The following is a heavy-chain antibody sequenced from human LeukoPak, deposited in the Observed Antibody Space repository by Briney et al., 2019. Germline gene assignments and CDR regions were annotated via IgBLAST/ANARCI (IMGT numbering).Heavy chain of an antibody. J-gene: IGHJ4*02. D-gene: IGHD3-10*01. Sequence: SETLSLTCTVSGGSISSYYWSWIRQPPGKGLEWIGYIYYSGSTNYNPSLKSRVTISVDTSKNQFSLKLSSVTAADTAVYYCARDLPHSSAVWGQGTLVTVSS. CDR3: ARDLPHSSAV. CDR2: IYYSGST. V-gene: IGHV4-59*01. CDR1: GGSISSYY.